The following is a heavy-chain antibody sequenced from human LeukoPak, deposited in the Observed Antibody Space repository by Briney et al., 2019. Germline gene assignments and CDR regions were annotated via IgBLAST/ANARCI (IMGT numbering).Heavy chain of an antibody. Sequence: SETLSLTCTVSGGSISSYYWSWIRQPAGKGLEWIGRIYTSGSTNYNPSLKSRVTMSVDTSKNQSSLKLSSVTAADTAVYYCARDPGYSSRGFAFDIWGQGTMVTVSS. D-gene: IGHD6-13*01. CDR1: GGSISSYY. J-gene: IGHJ3*02. CDR2: IYTSGST. V-gene: IGHV4-4*07. CDR3: ARDPGYSSRGFAFDI.